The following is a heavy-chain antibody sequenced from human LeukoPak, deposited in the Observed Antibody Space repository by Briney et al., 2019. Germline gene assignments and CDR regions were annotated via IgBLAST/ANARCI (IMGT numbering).Heavy chain of an antibody. Sequence: SETLSLTCTVSGGSISSGGYYWSWIRQHPGKGLEWIGYIYYSGSTYYNPSLKSRVTISVDTSKNQFSLKLSSETAADTAVYYCARRVAYYYYMDVWGKGTTVTVSS. CDR1: GGSISSGGYY. D-gene: IGHD3-10*01. CDR3: ARRVAYYYYMDV. V-gene: IGHV4-31*03. J-gene: IGHJ6*03. CDR2: IYYSGST.